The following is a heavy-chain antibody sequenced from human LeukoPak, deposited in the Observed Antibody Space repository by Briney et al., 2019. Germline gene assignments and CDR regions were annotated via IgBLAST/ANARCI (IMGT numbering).Heavy chain of an antibody. D-gene: IGHD2-21*02. Sequence: PSQTLSLTCAVSGGSISSGGYSWSWIRQPPGKGLEWIGYIYHSGSTYYNPSLKSRVTISVDTSKNQFSLKLSSVTAADTAVYYCARGGHIVVVTAHINWFDPWGQGTLVTVSS. CDR3: ARGGHIVVVTAHINWFDP. CDR1: GGSISSGGYS. CDR2: IYHSGST. J-gene: IGHJ5*02. V-gene: IGHV4-30-2*01.